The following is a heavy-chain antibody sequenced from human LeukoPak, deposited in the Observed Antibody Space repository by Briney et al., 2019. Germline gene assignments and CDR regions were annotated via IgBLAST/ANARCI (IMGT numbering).Heavy chain of an antibody. D-gene: IGHD6-19*01. J-gene: IGHJ6*02. V-gene: IGHV3-30-3*01. CDR2: ISYDGSNK. CDR3: ARENGGWYQTNYYYYGMDV. Sequence: GGSLRLSCAASGFTFSSYAMHWVRQAPGKGLEWVAVISYDGSNKYYADSVKGRFTISRDNSKNTLYLQMNSLRAEDTAVYYCARENGGWYQTNYYYYGMDVWGQGTTVTVSS. CDR1: GFTFSSYA.